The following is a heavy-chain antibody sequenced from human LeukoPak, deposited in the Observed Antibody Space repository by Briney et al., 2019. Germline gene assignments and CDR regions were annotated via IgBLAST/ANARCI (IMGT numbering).Heavy chain of an antibody. D-gene: IGHD3-10*01. V-gene: IGHV3-48*03. CDR1: GFTFSSYE. CDR2: ISSSGSTI. CDR3: AREDYYYVV. J-gene: IGHJ4*02. Sequence: GGPLGFSGEAPGFTFSSYEITGVRQAPGKGLEWVSYISSSGSTIYYADSVKGRFTISRDNAKNSLYLQMNSLRAEDTAVYYCAREDYYYVVWGQGTLVTVSS.